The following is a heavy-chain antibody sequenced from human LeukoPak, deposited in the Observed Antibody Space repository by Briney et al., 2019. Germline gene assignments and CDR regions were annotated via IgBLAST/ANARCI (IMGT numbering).Heavy chain of an antibody. CDR1: GFTFSSYG. CDR3: AKLGITGTHHWFDP. D-gene: IGHD1-20*01. Sequence: GGSLRLSCAASGFTFSSYGMHWVRQAPGKGLEWVAVIWYDGSNKYYADSVKGRFTISRDNSKNTLYLQMNSLRAEDTAVYYCAKLGITGTHHWFDPWGQGTLVTVSS. V-gene: IGHV3-30*02. CDR2: IWYDGSNK. J-gene: IGHJ5*02.